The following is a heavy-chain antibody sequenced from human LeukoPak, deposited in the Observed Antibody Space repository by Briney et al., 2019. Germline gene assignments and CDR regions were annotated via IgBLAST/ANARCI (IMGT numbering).Heavy chain of an antibody. CDR2: INPNSGGT. D-gene: IGHD6-13*01. V-gene: IGHV1-2*02. CDR3: ARDPYSSSWYVRSGFFDY. Sequence: GASVKVSCKASGYTFTGCYMHWVRQAPGQGLEWMGWINPNSGGTNYAQKFQGRVTMTRDTSISTAYMELSRPRSDDTAVYYCARDPYSSSWYVRSGFFDYWGQGTLVTVSS. CDR1: GYTFTGCY. J-gene: IGHJ4*02.